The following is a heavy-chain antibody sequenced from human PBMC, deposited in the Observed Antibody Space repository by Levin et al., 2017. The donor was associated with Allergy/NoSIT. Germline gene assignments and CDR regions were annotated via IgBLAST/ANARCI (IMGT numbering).Heavy chain of an antibody. CDR1: GGSVSSGSYY. J-gene: IGHJ3*02. CDR3: ARVTTWWENAFDI. V-gene: IGHV4-61*01. Sequence: SQTLSLTCTVSGGSVSSGSYYWSWIRQPPGKGLEWIGYIYYSGSTNYNPSLKSRVTISVDTSKNQFSLKLSSVTAADTAVYYCARVTTWWENAFDIWGQGTMVTVSS. D-gene: IGHD4-17*01. CDR2: IYYSGST.